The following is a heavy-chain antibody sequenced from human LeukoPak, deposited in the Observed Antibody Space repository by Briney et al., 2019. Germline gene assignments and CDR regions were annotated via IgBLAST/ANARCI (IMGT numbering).Heavy chain of an antibody. Sequence: SETLSLTGTVSGGAISSYYWSWIRQPPGKGLEWIGYIYTSGSTNYNPSLKRRVTISVDTSKHQFSLKLSSVTAAVTAVYYCARRGYYYDSSGYYEASAFDIWGQGTMVTVSS. CDR1: GGAISSYY. D-gene: IGHD3-22*01. CDR2: IYTSGST. J-gene: IGHJ3*02. CDR3: ARRGYYYDSSGYYEASAFDI. V-gene: IGHV4-4*09.